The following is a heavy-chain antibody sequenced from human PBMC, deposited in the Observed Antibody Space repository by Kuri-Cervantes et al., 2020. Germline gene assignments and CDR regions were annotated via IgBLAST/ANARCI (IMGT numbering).Heavy chain of an antibody. V-gene: IGHV1-2*02. CDR2: INPKDGDT. Sequence: ASVKVSCKASGYTFTGSYIHWVRQAPGHGLEWMGWINPKDGDTNYVQKFKGRVTMTRDTSISTAYMELSSLRSEDTAVYYCARVGVSNYDYYYYMDVWGKGTTVTVSS. CDR1: GYTFTGSY. D-gene: IGHD4-11*01. CDR3: ARVGVSNYDYYYYMDV. J-gene: IGHJ6*03.